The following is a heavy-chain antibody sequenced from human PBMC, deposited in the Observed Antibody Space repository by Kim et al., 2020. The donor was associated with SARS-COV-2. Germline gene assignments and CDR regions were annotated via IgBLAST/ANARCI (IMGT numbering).Heavy chain of an antibody. CDR3: ARGRYGYGDPYYYGMDV. D-gene: IGHD4-17*01. V-gene: IGHV1-3*01. CDR2: INAGNGNT. CDR1: GYTFTSYA. Sequence: ASVKVSCKASGYTFTSYAMHWVRQAPGQRLEWMGWINAGNGNTKYSQKFQGRVTITRDTSASTAYMELSSLRSEDTAVYYCARGRYGYGDPYYYGMDVWGQGTTVTVSS. J-gene: IGHJ6*02.